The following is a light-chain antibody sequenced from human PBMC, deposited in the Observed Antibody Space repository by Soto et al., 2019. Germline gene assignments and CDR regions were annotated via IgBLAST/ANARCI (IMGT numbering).Light chain of an antibody. CDR1: SGDVGGYNY. J-gene: IGLJ1*01. CDR3: SSYTSSSLPYV. Sequence: QSVLTQPASVSGSPGQSITISCTGTSGDVGGYNYVSWYQQHPGKAPKLMIYDVSNRPSGVSNRFSGSKSGNTASLTISGFYSEDEADYYCSSYTSSSLPYVFGTGTKVTVL. CDR2: DVS. V-gene: IGLV2-14*01.